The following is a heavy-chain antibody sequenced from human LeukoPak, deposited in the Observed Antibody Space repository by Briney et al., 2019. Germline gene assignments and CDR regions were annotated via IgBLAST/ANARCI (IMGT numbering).Heavy chain of an antibody. Sequence: GGSLRLSCAASGFTFSSYAMSWVRQAPGKGLEWVSAISGRGGSTYYADSVQGRFTISRGNSKNTLYVQMKSLRAEDTAVYYCARIPTEDDWYFDLWGRGVLVTVSS. D-gene: IGHD2-21*01. J-gene: IGHJ2*01. V-gene: IGHV3-23*01. CDR1: GFTFSSYA. CDR2: ISGRGGST. CDR3: ARIPTEDDWYFDL.